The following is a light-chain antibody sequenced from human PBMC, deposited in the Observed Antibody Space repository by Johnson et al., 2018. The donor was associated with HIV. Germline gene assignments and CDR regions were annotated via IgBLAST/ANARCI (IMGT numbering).Light chain of an antibody. CDR1: NSNIGNNY. V-gene: IGLV1-51*02. CDR2: ENN. CDR3: GTWDSSLSVYV. Sequence: QSVLTQPPSVSAAPGQKVTISCSGSNSNIGNNYVSWYQQVPGTAPKLLIYENNKRPSGIPDRFSGSKSGTSATLGITGPQTGDEADYYCGTWDSSLSVYVFGTGTKVTVL. J-gene: IGLJ1*01.